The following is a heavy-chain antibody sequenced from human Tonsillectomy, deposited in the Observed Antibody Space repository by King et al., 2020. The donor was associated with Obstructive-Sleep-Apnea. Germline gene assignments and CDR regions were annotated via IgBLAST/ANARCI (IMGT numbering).Heavy chain of an antibody. CDR1: GFIFNDYW. J-gene: IGHJ6*02. CDR2: IHSDGSST. CDR3: SREKNYYYAMDV. V-gene: IGHV3-74*01. Sequence: VQLVESGGGLVQLGGSLRLSCAASGFIFNDYWMHWVRQAPGKGLVWVSRIHSDGSSTNYADSVKGRFTISRDNAKNTLYLQMNSLRAEDTAVYYCSREKNYYYAMDVWGQGTTVTVSS.